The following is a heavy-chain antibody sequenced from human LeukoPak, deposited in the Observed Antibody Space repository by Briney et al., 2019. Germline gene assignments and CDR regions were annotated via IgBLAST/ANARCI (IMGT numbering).Heavy chain of an antibody. CDR1: GFTFSSYA. Sequence: GGSLRLSCAASGFTFSSYAMSWVRQAPGKGLEWVSAISGSGGSTYYADSVKGRFTISRDNSKNTLYLQMNSLRAEDTAVYYCAKWHDCSSTSCYTRGLFDYWGQGTLVTVSS. CDR2: ISGSGGST. J-gene: IGHJ4*02. CDR3: AKWHDCSSTSCYTRGLFDY. D-gene: IGHD2-2*02. V-gene: IGHV3-23*01.